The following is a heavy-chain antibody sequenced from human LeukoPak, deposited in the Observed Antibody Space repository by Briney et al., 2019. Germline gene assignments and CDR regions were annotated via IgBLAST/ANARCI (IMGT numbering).Heavy chain of an antibody. CDR1: GGSISSISYY. CDR2: IYYSGST. Sequence: SETLSLTCTVSGGSISSISYYWGWIRQPPGKGLEWIGSIYYSGSTYYNPSLKSRVTISVDTSKNQFSLKLSSVTAADTAVYYCARRGYSYGPRYYYYGMDVWGQGTTVTVSS. CDR3: ARRGYSYGPRYYYYGMDV. D-gene: IGHD5-18*01. J-gene: IGHJ6*02. V-gene: IGHV4-39*01.